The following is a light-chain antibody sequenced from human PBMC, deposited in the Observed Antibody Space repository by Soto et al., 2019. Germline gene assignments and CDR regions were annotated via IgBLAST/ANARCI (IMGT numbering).Light chain of an antibody. CDR2: SNN. CDR1: SYNIGSNT. V-gene: IGLV1-44*01. Sequence: QSVLTQPPSACGTPGQGVTICCSGSSYNIGSNTVTWYQQLPGTAPKLLIYSNNQRPSGVPDRFSGSKSGTSASLAISGLQSEDEADYYCAAWDDSLNGYVFGTGTKVT. CDR3: AAWDDSLNGYV. J-gene: IGLJ1*01.